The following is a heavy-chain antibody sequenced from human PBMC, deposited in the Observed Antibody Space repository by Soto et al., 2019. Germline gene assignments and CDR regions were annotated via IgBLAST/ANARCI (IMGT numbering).Heavy chain of an antibody. Sequence: GGSLRLSCAASGFTFRSFTMNLGRQAPGKGLEWVSTISSNSAYIYYTDALRGRFTISRDNAKNSLHLQMNSLRAEDTAVYYCTRDASRDSSARGWFDPWGPGTLVTVSS. V-gene: IGHV3-21*01. D-gene: IGHD6-13*01. J-gene: IGHJ5*02. CDR3: TRDASRDSSARGWFDP. CDR1: GFTFRSFT. CDR2: ISSNSAYI.